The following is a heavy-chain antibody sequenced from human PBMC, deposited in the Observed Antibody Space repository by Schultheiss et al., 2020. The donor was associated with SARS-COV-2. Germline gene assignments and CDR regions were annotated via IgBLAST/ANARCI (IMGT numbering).Heavy chain of an antibody. Sequence: SETLSLTCTVSGGSISSSSYYWGWIRQPPGKGLEWIGSIYYSGSTYYNPSLKSRVTISVDTSKNQFSLKLSSVTAADTAVYYCARDVYYYDSSGPRGWFDPWGQGTLVTVSS. CDR2: IYYSGST. CDR3: ARDVYYYDSSGPRGWFDP. D-gene: IGHD3-22*01. CDR1: GGSISSSSYY. J-gene: IGHJ5*02. V-gene: IGHV4-39*07.